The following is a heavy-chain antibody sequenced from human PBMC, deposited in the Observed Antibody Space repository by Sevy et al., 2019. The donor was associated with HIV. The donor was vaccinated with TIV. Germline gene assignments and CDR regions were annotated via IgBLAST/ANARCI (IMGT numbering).Heavy chain of an antibody. D-gene: IGHD2-8*01. V-gene: IGHV3-9*01. CDR1: GFTFDDYA. Sequence: GGSLRLSCAASGFTFDDYAMHWVRQAPGKGLEWVSGISWNSAGIDYADSVKGRFTISRDNAKNSLYLQMKSLRADDTALYYCARDRDDGYCTNGVCVNYDNWGQGTLVTVSS. CDR3: ARDRDDGYCTNGVCVNYDN. J-gene: IGHJ4*01. CDR2: ISWNSAGI.